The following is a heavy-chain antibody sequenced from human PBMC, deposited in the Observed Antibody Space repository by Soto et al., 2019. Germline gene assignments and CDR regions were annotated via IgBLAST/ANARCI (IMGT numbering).Heavy chain of an antibody. CDR1: GGTFSSYA. J-gene: IGHJ4*02. Sequence: SVKVSCKASGGTFSSYAISWVRQAPGQGLEWMGGITPIFGTANYAQKFQGRVTITADKSTSTAYMELSSLRSEDTAVYYCARVRGRIAAAAPDYWGQGTLVTVSS. V-gene: IGHV1-69*06. D-gene: IGHD6-13*01. CDR2: ITPIFGTA. CDR3: ARVRGRIAAAAPDY.